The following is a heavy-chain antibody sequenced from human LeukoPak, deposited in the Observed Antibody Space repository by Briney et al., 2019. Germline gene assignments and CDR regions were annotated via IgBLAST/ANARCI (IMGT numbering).Heavy chain of an antibody. D-gene: IGHD3-22*01. CDR3: ARVQWLDYYYYMDV. Sequence: ASVKVSCKASGGTFSSYAISWVRQAPGQGLEWMGGIIPIFGTANYAQKFQGRVTITADESTSTAYMELSSLRSEDTAVYYCARVQWLDYYYYMDVWGKGTTVTVSS. V-gene: IGHV1-69*13. CDR1: GGTFSSYA. J-gene: IGHJ6*03. CDR2: IIPIFGTA.